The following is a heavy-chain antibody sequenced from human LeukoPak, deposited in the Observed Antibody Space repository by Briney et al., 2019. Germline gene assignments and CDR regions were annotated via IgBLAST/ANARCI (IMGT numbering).Heavy chain of an antibody. CDR2: ISSSGSTI. V-gene: IGHV3-11*01. Sequence: GGSLRLSCAASGFTFSDYYMIWIRQAPGKGLEWISYISSSGSTIYYADSVKGRFTIPRDNAKNSLYLQMNSLRAEDTAVYYCARAGLSGYGMDVWGQGTTVTVSS. CDR3: ARAGLSGYGMDV. D-gene: IGHD3-3*01. J-gene: IGHJ6*02. CDR1: GFTFSDYY.